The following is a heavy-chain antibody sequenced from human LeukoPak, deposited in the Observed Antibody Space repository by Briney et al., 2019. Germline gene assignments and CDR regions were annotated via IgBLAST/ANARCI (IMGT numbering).Heavy chain of an antibody. CDR1: GITLSNYG. D-gene: IGHD3-10*01. CDR3: AKRGVVIRVILVGFHKEAYYFYS. J-gene: IGHJ4*02. Sequence: GGSLRLSCAVSGITLSNYGMSWVRQAPGKGLEWVSGISGSGGGTHYADSVKGRFTISRDNRMNTLHLQMNSLRAEDTAVYFCAKRGVVIRVILVGFHKEAYYFYSWGQGALVIVSS. CDR2: ISGSGGGT. V-gene: IGHV3-23*01.